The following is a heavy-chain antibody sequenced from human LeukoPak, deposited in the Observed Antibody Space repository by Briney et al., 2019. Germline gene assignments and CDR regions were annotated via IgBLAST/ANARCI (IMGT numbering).Heavy chain of an antibody. CDR1: GGSFSGYY. J-gene: IGHJ4*02. CDR2: INHSGST. Sequence: SETLSLTCAVYGGSFSGYYWRWIRQPPGKGLEWIGEINHSGSTNYNPSLKSRVTISVDTSKNQFSLKLSSVTAADTAVYYCAGILSSTSSVDYWGREPWSPSPQ. V-gene: IGHV4-34*01. D-gene: IGHD2-2*01. CDR3: AGILSSTSSVDY.